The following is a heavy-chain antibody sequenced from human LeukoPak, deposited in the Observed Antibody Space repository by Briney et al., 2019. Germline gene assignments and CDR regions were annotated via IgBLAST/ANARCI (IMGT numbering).Heavy chain of an antibody. Sequence: ASVKVSCKASGYTFTGYYTHWVRQAPGQGLEWMGWINSNSGGTNCAQKFQGRVTMTRDTSISTAYMELSRLRSDDTAVYYCARDQVIHLTYYSMDVWGKGTTVTVSS. CDR2: INSNSGGT. D-gene: IGHD3-16*02. CDR1: GYTFTGYY. J-gene: IGHJ6*03. CDR3: ARDQVIHLTYYSMDV. V-gene: IGHV1-2*02.